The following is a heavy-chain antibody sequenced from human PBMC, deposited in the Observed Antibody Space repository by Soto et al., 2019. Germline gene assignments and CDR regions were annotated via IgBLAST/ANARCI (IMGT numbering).Heavy chain of an antibody. CDR3: ARGGGGYDSANTGFFGY. Sequence: SVKVSCKASGYTFSDYYMHWVRQAPVQGPEWMGIINPSGGSTSYAQKFQGRVTMTRDTSTSTVYMELSSLRSEDTAVYYCARGGGGYDSANTGFFGYWGQGTLVTVSS. D-gene: IGHD3-22*01. V-gene: IGHV1-46*01. J-gene: IGHJ4*02. CDR2: INPSGGST. CDR1: GYTFSDYY.